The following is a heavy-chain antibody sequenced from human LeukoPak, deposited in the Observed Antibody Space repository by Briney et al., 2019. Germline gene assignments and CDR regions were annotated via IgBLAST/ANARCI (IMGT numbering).Heavy chain of an antibody. CDR3: ARDFVECYYGSGSYSYYYYYYMDV. Sequence: SGSLSLTCTVSGGSISSYSWNWIRQPPGKGLEWIGYIYYSGSTNYNPSLKSRVTISVDTSKNQFSLKLSSVTAADTAVYYCARDFVECYYGSGSYSYYYYYYMDVWGKGTTVTISS. V-gene: IGHV4-59*12. CDR1: GGSISSYS. D-gene: IGHD3-10*01. CDR2: IYYSGST. J-gene: IGHJ6*03.